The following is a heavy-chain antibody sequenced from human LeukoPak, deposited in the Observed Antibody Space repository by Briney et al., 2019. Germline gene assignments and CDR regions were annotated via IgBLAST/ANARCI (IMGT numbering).Heavy chain of an antibody. J-gene: IGHJ3*02. V-gene: IGHV4-39*07. D-gene: IGHD5-18*01. CDR2: IYYSGNP. CDR3: ARDFFWYSSGYGAFDI. Sequence: KGLXWIGSIYYSGNPHYNPSLESRVTVSVDTSKNQFSLNLRSVTVADTAVYYCARDFFWYSSGYGAFDIWGQGTMXTV.